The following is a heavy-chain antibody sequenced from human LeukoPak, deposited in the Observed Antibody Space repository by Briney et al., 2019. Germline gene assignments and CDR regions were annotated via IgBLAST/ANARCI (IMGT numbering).Heavy chain of an antibody. V-gene: IGHV3-15*01. D-gene: IGHD2-21*02. CDR1: GFTFSNAW. CDR3: TLSVYCGGDCARDY. J-gene: IGHJ4*02. CDR2: IKSKTDGGTT. Sequence: GGSLRLSCAASGFTFSNAWMSWVRQAPGKGLEWVGRIKSKTDGGTTDYAAPVKGRFTISRDDSKNTLYLQMNSLKTEDTAVYYCTLSVYCGGDCARDYWGQGTLVTVSS.